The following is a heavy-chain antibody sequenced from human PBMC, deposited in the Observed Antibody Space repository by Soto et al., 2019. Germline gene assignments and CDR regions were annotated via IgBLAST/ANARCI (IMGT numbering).Heavy chain of an antibody. CDR3: ARDSDGYRSGWYVGYFDF. CDR2: IRAYNGYT. J-gene: IGHJ4*02. D-gene: IGHD6-19*01. CDR1: GYTFTSYG. V-gene: IGHV1-18*04. Sequence: QVQLVQSGAEVRKPGASVKVSCKASGYTFTSYGISWVRQAPGQGLEWMGWIRAYNGYTNYAQKFQGRVTVTTDTSTSTAYMELRSLISDDTAVYYFARDSDGYRSGWYVGYFDFWGQGTQVTVS.